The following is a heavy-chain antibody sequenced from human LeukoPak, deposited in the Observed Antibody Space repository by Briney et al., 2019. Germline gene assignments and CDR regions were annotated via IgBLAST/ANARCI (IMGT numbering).Heavy chain of an antibody. CDR2: IYYSGST. J-gene: IGHJ4*02. V-gene: IGHV4-61*08. CDR3: ARENYFDY. Sequence: SETLSLTCTVSGGSISSGGYYWSWIRQPPGKGLEWIGYIYYSGSTNYNPSLKSRVTISVDTSKNQFSLRLSSVTAADTAVYYCARENYFDYWGQGTLVTVSS. CDR1: GGSISSGGYY.